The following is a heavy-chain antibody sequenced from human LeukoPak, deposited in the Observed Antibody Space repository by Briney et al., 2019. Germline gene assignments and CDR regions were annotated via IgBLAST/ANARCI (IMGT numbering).Heavy chain of an antibody. V-gene: IGHV1-2*02. Sequence: ASVKVSCKASGYTFTGYYMHWVRQAPGQGLEWMGWINPNSGGTNYAQKFQGRATMTRDTSISTAYMELSRLRSEDTAVYYCARVYYYDSSGYPGGYWGQETLVTVSS. CDR2: INPNSGGT. J-gene: IGHJ4*02. CDR3: ARVYYYDSSGYPGGY. D-gene: IGHD3-22*01. CDR1: GYTFTGYY.